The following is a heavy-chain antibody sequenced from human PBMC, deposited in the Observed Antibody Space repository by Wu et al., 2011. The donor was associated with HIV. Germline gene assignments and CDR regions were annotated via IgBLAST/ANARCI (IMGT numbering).Heavy chain of an antibody. V-gene: IGHV1-69*08. Sequence: QVQLVQSGAEVTKPGSSVKVSCKASGDTFSSYAISWVRQAPGQGLEWMGRIIPMFGSANYAQKFQGRVTITADKSTSTAYMELSSLRSEDTAVYYCARVEYYDSSWEIDYWGQGTLVTVSS. CDR1: GDTFSSYA. CDR3: ARVEYYDSSWEIDY. CDR2: IIPMFGSA. D-gene: IGHD3-22*01. J-gene: IGHJ4*02.